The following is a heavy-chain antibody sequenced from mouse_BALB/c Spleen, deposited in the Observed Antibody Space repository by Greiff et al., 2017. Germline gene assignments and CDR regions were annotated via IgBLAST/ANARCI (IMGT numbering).Heavy chain of an antibody. V-gene: IGHV5-17*02. CDR3: ARGANYAMDY. CDR2: ISSGGSTI. CDR1: GFTFSSFG. J-gene: IGHJ4*01. D-gene: IGHD3-1*01. Sequence: EVKVVESGGGLVQPGGSRKLSCAASGFTFSSFGMHWVRQAPEKGLEWVAYISSGGSTIYYADTVKGRFTISRDNPKNTLFLQMTSLRSEDTAMYYCARGANYAMDYWGQGTSVTVSS.